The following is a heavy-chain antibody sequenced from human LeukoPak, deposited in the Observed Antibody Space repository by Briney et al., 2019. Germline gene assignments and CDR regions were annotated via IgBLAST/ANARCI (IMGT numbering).Heavy chain of an antibody. Sequence: SETLSLTCTVSGGSISCSSYYWGWIRQPPGKGLEWIGSIYYSGSTYYNPSLKSRVTISVDTSKNQFSLKLSSVTAADTAVYYCAFSHCSGGSCYFEYWGQGTLVTVSS. CDR3: AFSHCSGGSCYFEY. CDR1: GGSISCSSYY. J-gene: IGHJ4*02. D-gene: IGHD2-15*01. CDR2: IYYSGST. V-gene: IGHV4-39*01.